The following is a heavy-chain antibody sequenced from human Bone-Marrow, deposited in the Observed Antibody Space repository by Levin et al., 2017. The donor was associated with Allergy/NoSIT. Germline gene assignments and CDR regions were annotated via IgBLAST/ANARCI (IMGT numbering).Heavy chain of an antibody. Sequence: GESLKISCAASGFTFSSDWMHWVRQAPGKGLVWISRIGSDGRSTSYVDFVKGRFTISRDNAKNTLYLQMNSLRVEDTAIYYCARDPGTAVEAYGMNVWGQGTTVTVSS. CDR1: GFTFSSDW. D-gene: IGHD6-19*01. CDR2: IGSDGRST. J-gene: IGHJ6*02. CDR3: ARDPGTAVEAYGMNV. V-gene: IGHV3-74*01.